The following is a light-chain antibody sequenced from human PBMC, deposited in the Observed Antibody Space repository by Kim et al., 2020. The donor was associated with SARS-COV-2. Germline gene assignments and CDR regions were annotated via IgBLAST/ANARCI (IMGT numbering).Light chain of an antibody. J-gene: IGKJ4*01. CDR1: QSVSSY. CDR2: DAS. Sequence: EIVLTQSPATLSLSPGERATLSCRASQSVSSYLAWYQQKPGQAPRLLIYDASNRATGIPARFSGSGSGTDFTLTISSLEPEEFAVYYCQQRSNWSTFGGGTKVDIK. CDR3: QQRSNWST. V-gene: IGKV3-11*01.